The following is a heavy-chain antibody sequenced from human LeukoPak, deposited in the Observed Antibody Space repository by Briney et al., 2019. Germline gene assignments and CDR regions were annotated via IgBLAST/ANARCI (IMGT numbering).Heavy chain of an antibody. J-gene: IGHJ4*02. CDR3: AREEDSSGYYFGY. V-gene: IGHV5-51*01. CDR2: IYPGDSDT. CDR1: GYSFTSYW. Sequence: GESLKISCKASGYSFTSYWIGWVRQMHGKGLEWMGIIYPGDSDTSYSPSFQGQVTISADKFISTACLQWSSLKASDTAMYYCAREEDSSGYYFGYWGQGALVTVSS. D-gene: IGHD3-22*01.